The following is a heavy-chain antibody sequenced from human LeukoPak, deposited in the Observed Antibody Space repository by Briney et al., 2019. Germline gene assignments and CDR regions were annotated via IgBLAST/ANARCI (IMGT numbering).Heavy chain of an antibody. J-gene: IGHJ4*02. Sequence: GESLRLSCAASGFSFSNYWLHWVRQAPGEGLVWVSRTNEHGTTINYADSVKGRFTISRDNAKNTLYLQMNSLRTEDSALYYCVVDLSGSADYWGQGTLVTVSS. CDR1: GFSFSNYW. CDR3: VVDLSGSADY. D-gene: IGHD3-10*01. CDR2: TNEHGTTI. V-gene: IGHV3-74*01.